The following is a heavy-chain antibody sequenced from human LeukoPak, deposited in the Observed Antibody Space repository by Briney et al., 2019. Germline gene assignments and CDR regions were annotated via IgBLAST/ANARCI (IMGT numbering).Heavy chain of an antibody. J-gene: IGHJ4*02. D-gene: IGHD4-17*01. V-gene: IGHV3-23*01. CDR1: GFTFSTHA. CDR2: ISISGTKT. CDR3: ANEIRPNDY. Sequence: GGSLRLSCAASGFTFSTHAMTWVRQAPGKGLEWVSAISISGTKTYYADSVKGRFTISRDNSKSTLYLQMYSLRAEDTAVYYCANEIRPNDYWGQGTLVTVSS.